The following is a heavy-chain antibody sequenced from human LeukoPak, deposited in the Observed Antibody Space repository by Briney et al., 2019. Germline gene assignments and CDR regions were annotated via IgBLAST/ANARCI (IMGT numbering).Heavy chain of an antibody. CDR3: ARVLRRRLIVVVMGSYFDY. J-gene: IGHJ4*02. V-gene: IGHV4-34*01. CDR2: INHRGST. Sequence: PSETRSLTCAVYGGSFSGYYWSWIRQPPGKGLDGIGEINHRGSTNYNPSLKSRVTISVDTSKNQFSLKLSSVTAADTAVYYCARVLRRRLIVVVMGSYFDYWGQGTLVTVSS. D-gene: IGHD3-22*01. CDR1: GGSFSGYY.